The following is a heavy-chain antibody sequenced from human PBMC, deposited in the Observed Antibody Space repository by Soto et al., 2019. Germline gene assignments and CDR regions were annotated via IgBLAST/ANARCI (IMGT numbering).Heavy chain of an antibody. D-gene: IGHD5-12*01. CDR3: ARVRRGYAQINWFDP. J-gene: IGHJ5*02. CDR2: INHSGST. CDR1: GGSFSGYY. Sequence: SETLSLTCAVYGGSFSGYYWSWIRQPPGKGLEWIGEINHSGSTNYNPSLKSRVTISVDTSKNQFSLKLSSVTAADTAVYYCARVRRGYAQINWFDPWGQGTLVTVSS. V-gene: IGHV4-34*01.